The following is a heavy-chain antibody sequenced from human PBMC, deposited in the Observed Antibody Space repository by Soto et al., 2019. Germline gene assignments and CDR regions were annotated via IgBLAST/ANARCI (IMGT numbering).Heavy chain of an antibody. CDR2: IIPIFTIA. CDR1: GGTFTSYT. J-gene: IGHJ2*01. CDR3: ASQPDRYYYDTSGYWYFDL. V-gene: IGHV1-69*02. D-gene: IGHD3-22*01. Sequence: QVQLVQSGAEVKRPGSSVKVSCQASGGTFTSYTISWVRQAPGQRLEWMGRIIPIFTIANYAQKFQGRVTLTVDKSTSTVFMALSSLGSEDTAVYYCASQPDRYYYDTSGYWYFDLWGRGTLVTVSS.